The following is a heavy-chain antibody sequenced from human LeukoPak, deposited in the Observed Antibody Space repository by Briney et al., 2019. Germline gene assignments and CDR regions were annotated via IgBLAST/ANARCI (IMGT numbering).Heavy chain of an antibody. Sequence: ASVNVSCKASGYTFTSCDMNWVRQATGQGLEWMGWMNPSSGNTGYGQSFQGRITMTRDISLGTAYMELSNLTSEDTAIYYCTRGSSGRRDNWGQGTLVTVSA. V-gene: IGHV1-8*01. J-gene: IGHJ4*02. CDR1: GYTFTSCD. D-gene: IGHD6-19*01. CDR3: TRGSSGRRDN. CDR2: MNPSSGNT.